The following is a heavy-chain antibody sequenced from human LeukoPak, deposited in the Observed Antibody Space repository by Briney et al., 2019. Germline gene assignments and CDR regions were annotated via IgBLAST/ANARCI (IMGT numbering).Heavy chain of an antibody. CDR2: MHRDGRS. J-gene: IGHJ4*02. V-gene: IGHV4-34*01. Sequence: SETLSLTCTVYGGSLSSYYWSWVRQSPGKGLEWIGEMHRDGRSDYNPSLGSRVTISVDASKYQFSLYLRSMTAADTAVYYCARGIKRYYYYGLGSFPYDSWGQGSQVTVSS. D-gene: IGHD3-10*01. CDR3: ARGIKRYYYYGLGSFPYDS. CDR1: GGSLSSYY.